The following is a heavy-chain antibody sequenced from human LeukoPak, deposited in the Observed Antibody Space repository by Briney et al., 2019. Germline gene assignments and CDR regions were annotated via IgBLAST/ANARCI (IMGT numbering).Heavy chain of an antibody. CDR2: IYYSGST. J-gene: IGHJ4*02. D-gene: IGHD6-6*01. CDR3: ASSKRDSSSPHLDY. V-gene: IGHV4-59*01. CDR1: GGSISSYY. Sequence: SETLSLTCTVSGGSISSYYWSWIRQPPGKGLEWIGYIYYSGSTNYNPSLKSRVTISVDTSKNQFSLKLSSVTAADTAVYYCASSKRDSSSPHLDYWGQGTLVTVSS.